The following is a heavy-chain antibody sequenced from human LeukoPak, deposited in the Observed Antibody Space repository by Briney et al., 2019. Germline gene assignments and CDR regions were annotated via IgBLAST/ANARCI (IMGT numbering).Heavy chain of an antibody. CDR1: GGSITSHF. Sequence: SETLSLTCSVSGGSITSHFWSWIRQPPGKGLEWIAYIHYSGSTNYNPSLKSRVTISPDTSKNQLFLKLNSVTAADTAVYYCARLVWLGESPGSWFDSWGQGTLVTVSS. V-gene: IGHV4-59*11. D-gene: IGHD3-10*01. CDR3: ARLVWLGESPGSWFDS. J-gene: IGHJ5*01. CDR2: IHYSGST.